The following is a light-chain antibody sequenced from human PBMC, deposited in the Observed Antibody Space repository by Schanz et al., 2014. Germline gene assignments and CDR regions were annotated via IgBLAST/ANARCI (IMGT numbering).Light chain of an antibody. CDR2: GAS. CDR1: QSVSSN. Sequence: VMTQSPATLSVSPGERATLSCRASQSVSSNLAWYQQKPGQAPRLLIYGASTRATGIPARFSGSGSGTEFTLTISSLQSEDFAVYYCQQYNNWPPTFGQGTKVEIK. J-gene: IGKJ1*01. V-gene: IGKV3-15*01. CDR3: QQYNNWPPT.